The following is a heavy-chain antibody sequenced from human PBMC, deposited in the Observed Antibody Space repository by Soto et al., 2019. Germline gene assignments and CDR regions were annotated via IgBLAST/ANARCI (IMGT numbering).Heavy chain of an antibody. Sequence: GGSLRLSCAASGFTFDDYAMHWVRQAPGKGLEWVSGISWNSGSIGYADSVKGRFTISRDNAKNSLYLQMNSLRAEDTAVYYCAKDREGSGWYFDYWGQGTLVTVSS. D-gene: IGHD6-19*01. CDR1: GFTFDDYA. CDR3: AKDREGSGWYFDY. J-gene: IGHJ4*02. CDR2: ISWNSGSI. V-gene: IGHV3-9*01.